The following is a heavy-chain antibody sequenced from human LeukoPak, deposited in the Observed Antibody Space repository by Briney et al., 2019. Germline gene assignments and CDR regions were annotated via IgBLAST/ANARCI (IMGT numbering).Heavy chain of an antibody. CDR2: IYSGGST. V-gene: IGHV3-66*01. D-gene: IGHD3-3*02. CDR1: GFTVSSNY. Sequence: GGSLRLSCAASGFTVSSNYMSWVRQAPGKGLEWVSVIYSGGSTYYADSVKGRFTISRDNSMNTVYLQMNSLRAEDTAVYYCARDAGISTSLPWGQGTTVTVSS. CDR3: ARDAGISTSLP. J-gene: IGHJ6*02.